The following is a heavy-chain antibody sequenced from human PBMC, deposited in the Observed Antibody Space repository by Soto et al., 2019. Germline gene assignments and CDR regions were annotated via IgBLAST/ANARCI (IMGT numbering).Heavy chain of an antibody. V-gene: IGHV1-18*01. Sequence: QVQLVQSGAEVKKPGASVKVSCKASGYTFTSYGISWVRQAPGEGLEWMGGISAYNGNTKYAQKRQGTVTMTTDTSTSTSYMELRSPSSDDTAVYYCAREPNYFDYWGQGTLGTVSS. J-gene: IGHJ4*02. CDR1: GYTFTSYG. CDR2: ISAYNGNT. CDR3: AREPNYFDY.